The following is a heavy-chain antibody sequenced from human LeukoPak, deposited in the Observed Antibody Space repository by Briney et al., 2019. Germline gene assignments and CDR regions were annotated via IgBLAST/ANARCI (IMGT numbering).Heavy chain of an antibody. D-gene: IGHD3-10*01. V-gene: IGHV4-4*07. J-gene: IGHJ4*02. CDR3: ATRSTSSFDY. CDR1: GGSISSSY. Sequence: PSETLSLTCTVSGGSISSSYWSWIRQPAGTGLEWIGRIHTSGSTNYNPSLKSRVTISVDTSKNQFSLKLSSVTAADTAVYYCATRSTSSFDYWGQGTLVTVSS. CDR2: IHTSGST.